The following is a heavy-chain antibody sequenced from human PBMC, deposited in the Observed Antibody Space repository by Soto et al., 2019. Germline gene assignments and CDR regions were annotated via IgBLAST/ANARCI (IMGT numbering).Heavy chain of an antibody. CDR3: ARGLYYYDSSGYGARDAFDI. V-gene: IGHV3-48*03. D-gene: IGHD3-22*01. Sequence: GGSLRLSCAASGFTFSSYEMNWVRQAPGKGLEWVSYISSSGSTIYYADSVKGRFTISRDNAKNSLNLQMNSLRAEDTAVYYCARGLYYYDSSGYGARDAFDIWGQGTMVTVSS. J-gene: IGHJ3*02. CDR1: GFTFSSYE. CDR2: ISSSGSTI.